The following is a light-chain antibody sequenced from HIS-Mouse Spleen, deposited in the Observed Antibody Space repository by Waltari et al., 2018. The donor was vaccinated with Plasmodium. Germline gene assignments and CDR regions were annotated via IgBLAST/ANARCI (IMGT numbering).Light chain of an antibody. CDR3: YSTDRSGNHRV. CDR1: ACAKKD. V-gene: IGLV3-10*01. CDR2: EAS. J-gene: IGLJ3*02. Sequence: SYELTQPPSVSGSPGQTATITCTGGACAKKDAYWYQQKSGQAPVLVIYEASKRPPGLPPRFSGSSSGTMATLTISGGQVEDEADYDCYSTDRSGNHRVFGGGTKLTVL.